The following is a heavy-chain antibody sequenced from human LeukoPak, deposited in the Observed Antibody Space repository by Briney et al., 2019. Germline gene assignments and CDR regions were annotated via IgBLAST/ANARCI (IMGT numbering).Heavy chain of an antibody. Sequence: PGGSLRLSCAASGFMFRDAAMTWVRQAPGKGLEWVSAISGSGGSTYYADSVRGRFTISRDNSKNTLYLHMNSLRAEDTALYYCARNYYEPTYDYYFDCWGQGTLVTVSS. V-gene: IGHV3-23*01. CDR1: GFMFRDAA. CDR3: ARNYYEPTYDYYFDC. D-gene: IGHD1-26*01. J-gene: IGHJ4*02. CDR2: ISGSGGST.